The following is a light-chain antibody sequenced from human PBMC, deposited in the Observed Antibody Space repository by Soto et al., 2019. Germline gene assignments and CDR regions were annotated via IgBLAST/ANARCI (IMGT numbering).Light chain of an antibody. CDR1: SSDIGAYNY. J-gene: IGLJ1*01. CDR2: EVS. Sequence: QSALTQPASVSGSPGQSITISCSGSSSDIGAYNYVSWYQQHPDKAPKVLIFEVSNRPSGISNRFSGSKSGDTASPTISGLQAEDEADYYCSSYTSRNSLVFGTGTKVTVL. CDR3: SSYTSRNSLV. V-gene: IGLV2-14*01.